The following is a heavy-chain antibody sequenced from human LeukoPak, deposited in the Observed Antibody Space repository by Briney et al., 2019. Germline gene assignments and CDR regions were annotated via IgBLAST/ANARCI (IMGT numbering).Heavy chain of an antibody. CDR2: VIIILGIA. CDR3: ARDSTYWYDSGSSGPHYFDY. Sequence: GASVKVSCKASGGTFSSYAISWVRQAPGQGLEWMGRVIIILGIANYAQKFQGRVTITADKSTSTAYMELSSLRAEDTSVYYCARDSTYWYDSGSSGPHYFDYWGQGTLVTVSP. J-gene: IGHJ4*02. D-gene: IGHD3-10*01. V-gene: IGHV1-69*04. CDR1: GGTFSSYA.